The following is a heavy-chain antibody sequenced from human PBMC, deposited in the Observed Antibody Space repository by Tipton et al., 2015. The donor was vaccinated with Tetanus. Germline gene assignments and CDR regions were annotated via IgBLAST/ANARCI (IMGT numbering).Heavy chain of an antibody. V-gene: IGHV3-23*01. Sequence: SLRLSCAASGFTFSSYAMSWVRQAPGKGLEWVSAISGSGGSTYYADSVKGRFTISRDNSKNTLYLQMNSLRAEDTAVYYCCYSNYFDHWYGMDVWGQGTTVTVSS. CDR3: CYSNYFDHWYGMDV. J-gene: IGHJ6*02. CDR1: GFTFSSYA. D-gene: IGHD4-11*01. CDR2: ISGSGGST.